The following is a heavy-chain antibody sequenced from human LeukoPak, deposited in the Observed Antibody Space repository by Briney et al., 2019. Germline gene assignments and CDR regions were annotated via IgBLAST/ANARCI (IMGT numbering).Heavy chain of an antibody. Sequence: SETLSLTCTVSGGSISGNYWSWIRQPAGKGLEWIGRIYNSGNINYNPSLKSRATMSVDASKNQFSLKLSSVTAADTAIYYCASVRGYSSGWYASGFDPWGRGTLVTVSS. J-gene: IGHJ2*01. D-gene: IGHD6-19*01. V-gene: IGHV4-4*07. CDR2: IYNSGNI. CDR1: GGSISGNY. CDR3: ASVRGYSSGWYASGFDP.